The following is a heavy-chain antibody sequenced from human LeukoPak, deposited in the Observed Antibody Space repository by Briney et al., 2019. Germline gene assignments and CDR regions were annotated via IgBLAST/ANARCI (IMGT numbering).Heavy chain of an antibody. Sequence: SETLSLTCTVSGGSISSYYWSWIRQPPGKGVEWIGYIYYSGSTNYNPSLKSRVTISVDTSKNQFSLKVDSVTAADTAVYYCARFEGYDFLTGYAYYFDHWGQGTLVTVSS. CDR2: IYYSGST. D-gene: IGHD3-9*01. J-gene: IGHJ4*02. CDR3: ARFEGYDFLTGYAYYFDH. CDR1: GGSISSYY. V-gene: IGHV4-59*01.